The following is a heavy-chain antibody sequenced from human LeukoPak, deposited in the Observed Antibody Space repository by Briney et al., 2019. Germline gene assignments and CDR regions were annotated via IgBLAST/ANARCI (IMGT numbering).Heavy chain of an antibody. CDR2: ISSSSSYI. CDR1: GFTFSSYN. CDR3: ARGRAVAFDY. J-gene: IGHJ4*02. Sequence: PGGSLRLSCAASGFTFSSYNMNWVRQAPGKGLEWVASISSSSSYIYNADSVKGRFTISRDNAKNSLYLQMNSLRVEDMGVYYCARGRAVAFDYWGQGTLVTVSS. D-gene: IGHD6-19*01. V-gene: IGHV3-21*01.